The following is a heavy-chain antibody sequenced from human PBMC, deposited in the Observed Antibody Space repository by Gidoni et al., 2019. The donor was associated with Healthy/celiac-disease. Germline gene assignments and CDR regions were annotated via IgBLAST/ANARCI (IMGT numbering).Heavy chain of an antibody. CDR3: ARELVGATPPFSYYYGMDV. CDR2: INSDGSST. CDR1: GFTFSSSW. V-gene: IGHV3-74*01. Sequence: EVQLVESGGGLVQPGGSLRLSCAASGFTFSSSWMHWVRQAPGKGRVWVSRINSDGSSTSYADSVKGRFTISRDNAKNTLYLQMNSLRAEDTAVYYCARELVGATPPFSYYYGMDVWGQGTTVTVSS. D-gene: IGHD1-26*01. J-gene: IGHJ6*02.